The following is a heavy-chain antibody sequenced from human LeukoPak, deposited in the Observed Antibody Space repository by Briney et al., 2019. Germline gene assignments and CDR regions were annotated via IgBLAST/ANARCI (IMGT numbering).Heavy chain of an antibody. D-gene: IGHD6-19*01. CDR2: IYHSGST. J-gene: IGHJ5*02. V-gene: IGHV4-38-2*01. Sequence: SETLSLTCAVSGYSISSGYYWGWIRQPPGKGLEWIGSIYHSGSTYFNPSLKSRVTISVDTSKNQFSLKLNSVTAADTAVYYCARGGNRSGWSPYNWFDPWGQGTLVTVSS. CDR1: GYSISSGYY. CDR3: ARGGNRSGWSPYNWFDP.